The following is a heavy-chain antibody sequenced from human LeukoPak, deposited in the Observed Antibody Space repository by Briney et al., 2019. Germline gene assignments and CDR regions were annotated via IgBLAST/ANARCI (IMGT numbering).Heavy chain of an antibody. J-gene: IGHJ5*02. CDR2: INWNGGST. V-gene: IGHV3-20*04. CDR3: ARDLEYDGVYYGSGSYSRGNWFDP. D-gene: IGHD3-10*01. Sequence: GGSLRLSCAASGFTFDDYGMSWVRQAPGKGLVWVSGINWNGGSTGYADSVKGRFTISRDNAKNSLYLKMNSLRAEDTALYYCARDLEYDGVYYGSGSYSRGNWFDPWGQGTLVTVSS. CDR1: GFTFDDYG.